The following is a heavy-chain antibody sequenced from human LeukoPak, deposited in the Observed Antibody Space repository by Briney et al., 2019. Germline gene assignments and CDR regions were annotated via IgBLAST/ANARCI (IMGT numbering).Heavy chain of an antibody. V-gene: IGHV1-69*05. CDR1: GGTFSNYP. CDR2: IIPIFGTA. Sequence: ASVKVSCKASGGTFSNYPIGWVRQAPGQGLEWMGGIIPIFGTANYAQKFQGRVTITTDESTSIVYMELSSLRSEDTALYYCAGVGCGSSSCYDSRGWFDPWGQGTLVTVSS. J-gene: IGHJ5*02. CDR3: AGVGCGSSSCYDSRGWFDP. D-gene: IGHD2-2*01.